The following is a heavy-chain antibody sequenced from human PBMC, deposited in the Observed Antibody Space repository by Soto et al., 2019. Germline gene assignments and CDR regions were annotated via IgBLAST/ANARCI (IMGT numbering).Heavy chain of an antibody. V-gene: IGHV3-74*01. D-gene: IGHD4-17*01. CDR2: INSDGSST. CDR3: ARVGGYSDYAAVGY. J-gene: IGHJ4*02. Sequence: PGGSLRLSCAASGFTFSSYWMHWVRQAPGKGLVWVSRINSDGSSTSYADSVKGRFTISRDNAKNTLYLQMNSLRAEDTAVYYCARVGGYSDYAAVGYWGQGTLVTVSS. CDR1: GFTFSSYW.